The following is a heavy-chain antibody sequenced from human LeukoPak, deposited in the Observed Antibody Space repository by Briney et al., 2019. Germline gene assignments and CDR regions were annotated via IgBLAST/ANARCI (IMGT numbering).Heavy chain of an antibody. V-gene: IGHV3-74*01. J-gene: IGHJ3*02. CDR1: GFTFSSYW. CDR2: VNNDGSDT. Sequence: GGSLRLSCAASGFTFSSYWMHWVRQAPGKGLVWVSRVNNDGSDTTYAGVVKGRFTSSRDNAKNTLYLQMNSLRADDTAVYYCVRASDAFDIWGQGTMVTVSS. CDR3: VRASDAFDI.